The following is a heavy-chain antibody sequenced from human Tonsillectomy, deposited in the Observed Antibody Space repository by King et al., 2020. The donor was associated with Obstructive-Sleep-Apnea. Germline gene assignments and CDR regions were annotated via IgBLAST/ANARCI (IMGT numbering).Heavy chain of an antibody. D-gene: IGHD3-9*01. Sequence: QLVQSGAEVKKPGASVKVSCKASGYTLTSYYMHWVRQAPGQGLEWMGIINPSGGSTSYAQKFQGRVTMTRDTSTSTVYMELSSLRSEDTAVYYCARALAYDILTGHHTAYFDYWGQGTLVTVSS. J-gene: IGHJ4*02. CDR1: GYTLTSYY. V-gene: IGHV1-46*01. CDR3: ARALAYDILTGHHTAYFDY. CDR2: INPSGGST.